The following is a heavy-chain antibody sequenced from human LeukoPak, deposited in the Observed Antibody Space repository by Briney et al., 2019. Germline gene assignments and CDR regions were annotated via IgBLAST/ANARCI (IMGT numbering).Heavy chain of an antibody. Sequence: GGSLRLFCAASGFTFSSYAMHWVRQAPGKGLEWVAVISYDGSNKYYADSVKGRFTISRDNSKNTLYLQMNSLRAEDTAVYYCASEISSSWSKLSGGSIGYWGQGTLVTVSS. CDR3: ASEISSSWSKLSGGSIGY. V-gene: IGHV3-30-3*01. CDR1: GFTFSSYA. CDR2: ISYDGSNK. J-gene: IGHJ4*02. D-gene: IGHD6-13*01.